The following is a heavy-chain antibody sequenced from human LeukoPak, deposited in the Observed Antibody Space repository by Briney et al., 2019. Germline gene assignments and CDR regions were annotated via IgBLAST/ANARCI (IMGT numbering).Heavy chain of an antibody. CDR1: GFTFSDYY. Sequence: PGGSLRLSCATSGFTFSDYYMSWIRQAPGRGLEWVSYISPSSDAIHYADSVRGRFTISRDNAKNSLFLQMNSLRDGDTAVYYCARAAYSSGPDYWGQGTLVTVSS. V-gene: IGHV3-11*04. D-gene: IGHD6-19*01. CDR3: ARAAYSSGPDY. J-gene: IGHJ4*02. CDR2: ISPSSDAI.